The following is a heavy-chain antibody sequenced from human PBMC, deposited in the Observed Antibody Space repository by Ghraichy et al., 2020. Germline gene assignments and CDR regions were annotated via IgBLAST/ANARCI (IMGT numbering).Heavy chain of an antibody. CDR2: IYYSGST. J-gene: IGHJ4*02. CDR1: GGSISSYY. CDR3: ARTPIYSSGYYYVGFSEFDY. V-gene: IGHV4-59*08. Sequence: SETLSLTCTVSGGSISSYYWSWIRQPPGKGLEWIGYIYYSGSTNYNPSLKSRVTISVDTSKNQFSLKLSSVTAADTAVYYCARTPIYSSGYYYVGFSEFDYWGQGTLVTVSS. D-gene: IGHD3-22*01.